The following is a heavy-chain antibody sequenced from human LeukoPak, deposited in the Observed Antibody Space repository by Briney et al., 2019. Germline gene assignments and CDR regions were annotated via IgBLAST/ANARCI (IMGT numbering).Heavy chain of an antibody. D-gene: IGHD6-19*01. V-gene: IGHV3-23*01. Sequence: GGSLRLSCAASGFTFSSYAMSWVRQAPGKGLEWVSTISGSGGVGTTYYADSVKGRFTISRDNSKNKLYLQMNSLRAEDTAVYSCAKDLYTTGWWGYFDYWGQGTLVTVSS. CDR1: GFTFSSYA. CDR3: AKDLYTTGWWGYFDY. CDR2: ISGSGGVGTT. J-gene: IGHJ4*02.